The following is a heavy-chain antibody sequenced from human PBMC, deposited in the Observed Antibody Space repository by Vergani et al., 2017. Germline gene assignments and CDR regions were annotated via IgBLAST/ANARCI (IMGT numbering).Heavy chain of an antibody. CDR3: ARRYGRDSSGSKYFDY. V-gene: IGHV5-51*01. D-gene: IGHD3-22*01. CDR1: GYSFTNYW. Sequence: EVQLVQSGAEVKKPGESLKISCQISGYSFTNYWIGWVRQMPGKGLEWMGIIHPADSDTRYSPSFHGQVTISVDKSISTAYLQRSSLRASDSAMDYCARRYGRDSSGSKYFDYWGQGTLVTVSS. J-gene: IGHJ4*02. CDR2: IHPADSDT.